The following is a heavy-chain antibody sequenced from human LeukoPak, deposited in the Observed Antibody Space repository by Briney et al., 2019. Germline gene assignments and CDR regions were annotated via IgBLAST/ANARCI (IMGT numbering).Heavy chain of an antibody. D-gene: IGHD2-15*01. J-gene: IGHJ4*02. Sequence: GGSLRLSCAAPGFSFHNYGMHWVRQAPGKGLEWVAVIWYDGTNTHYADSVKGRFTISRENSNSTLYLQMNRVRAEDTAVYYCARDQQRFCSGGTCYLGFEYWGQGVLVTVSS. CDR3: ARDQQRFCSGGTCYLGFEY. CDR2: IWYDGTNT. CDR1: GFSFHNYG. V-gene: IGHV3-33*01.